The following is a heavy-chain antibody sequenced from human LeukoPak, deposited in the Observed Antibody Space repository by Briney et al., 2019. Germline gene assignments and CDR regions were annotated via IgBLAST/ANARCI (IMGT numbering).Heavy chain of an antibody. CDR2: INHSGST. CDR1: GGSFSGYY. CDR3: AAHYDILTGYSDY. V-gene: IGHV4-34*01. D-gene: IGHD3-9*01. J-gene: IGHJ4*02. Sequence: SETLSLTCAVYGGSFSGYYWSWIRQPPGRGLEWIGEINHSGSTNYNPSLKSRVTISVDTSKNQFSLKLSSVTAADTAVYYCAAHYDILTGYSDYWGQGTLVTVSS.